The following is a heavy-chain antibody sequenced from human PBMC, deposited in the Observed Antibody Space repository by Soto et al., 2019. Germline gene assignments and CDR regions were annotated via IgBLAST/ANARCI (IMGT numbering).Heavy chain of an antibody. CDR1: GGTFSSYA. V-gene: IGHV1-69*06. J-gene: IGHJ6*02. CDR3: ASQDIVVVPAAIAAASSDYYYGMDV. Sequence: QVQLVQSGAEVKKPGSSVKVSCTASGGTFSSYAISWVRQAPGQGLEWMGGIIPIFGTANYAQKFQGRVTITADKSTSTAYMELSSLRSEDTAVYYCASQDIVVVPAAIAAASSDYYYGMDVWGQGTTVTVSS. D-gene: IGHD2-2*02. CDR2: IIPIFGTA.